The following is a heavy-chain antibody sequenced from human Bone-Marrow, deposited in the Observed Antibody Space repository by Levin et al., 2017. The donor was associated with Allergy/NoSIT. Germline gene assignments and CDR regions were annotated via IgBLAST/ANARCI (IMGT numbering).Heavy chain of an antibody. CDR1: GSTFSNHD. V-gene: IGHV1-8*01. D-gene: IGHD3-10*01. J-gene: IGHJ5*02. CDR2: MNSNTGNT. CDR3: ARGAGAGGRDWFDP. Sequence: GESLKISCKGSGSTFSNHDIDWVRQAPGQGLEWMGWMNSNTGNTGYAQNFQGRVSMTRDTSVSTAYLELSSLRSEDTAVYYCARGAGAGGRDWFDPWGQGTLVTVSS.